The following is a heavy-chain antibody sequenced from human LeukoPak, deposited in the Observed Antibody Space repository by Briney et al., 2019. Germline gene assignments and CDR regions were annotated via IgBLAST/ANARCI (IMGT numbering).Heavy chain of an antibody. Sequence: SVKVSCKASGGTFSSYAISWVRQAPGQGLEWMGRIIPILGIANYAQKFQGRVTITADKSTSTAYMELSSLRSEDTAVYYCARGTYYYDSSGYYYGEYFDYWGQGTLVTVSS. V-gene: IGHV1-69*04. CDR3: ARGTYYYDSSGYYYGEYFDY. CDR2: IIPILGIA. CDR1: GGTFSSYA. J-gene: IGHJ4*02. D-gene: IGHD3-22*01.